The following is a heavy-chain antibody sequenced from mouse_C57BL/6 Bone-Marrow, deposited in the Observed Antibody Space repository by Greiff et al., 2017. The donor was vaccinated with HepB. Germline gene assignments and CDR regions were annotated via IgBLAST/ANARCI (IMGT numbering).Heavy chain of an antibody. D-gene: IGHD1-1*01. CDR2: IYPRDGST. CDR1: GYTFTSYD. V-gene: IGHV1-85*01. Sequence: QVQLQQSGPELVKPGASVKLSCKASGYTFTSYDINWVKQRPGQGLEWIGWIYPRDGSTKYNEKCKGKATLTVDTSSSTAYMELHSLTSEDSAVYFCARWGATTVVPYYAMDYWGQGTSVTVSS. J-gene: IGHJ4*01. CDR3: ARWGATTVVPYYAMDY.